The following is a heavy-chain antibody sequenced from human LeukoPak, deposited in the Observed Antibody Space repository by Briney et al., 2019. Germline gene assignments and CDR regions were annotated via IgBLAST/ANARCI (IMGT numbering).Heavy chain of an antibody. J-gene: IGHJ4*02. Sequence: PGGSLRLSCAASGFTFSSYWMSWVRQAPGKGLEWVANIKQDGSEKYYVDSVKGRFTSSRDNAKNSLYLQMNSLRAEDTAVYYCARGSYTIFGVVVDSGFDYWGQGTLVTVSS. CDR3: ARGSYTIFGVVVDSGFDY. D-gene: IGHD3-3*01. CDR1: GFTFSSYW. V-gene: IGHV3-7*01. CDR2: IKQDGSEK.